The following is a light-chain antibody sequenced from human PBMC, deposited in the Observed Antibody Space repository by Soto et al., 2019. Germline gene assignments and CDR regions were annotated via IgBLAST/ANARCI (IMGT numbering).Light chain of an antibody. CDR1: QSVSSN. J-gene: IGKJ4*01. V-gene: IGKV3-15*01. CDR2: GAS. Sequence: EIVMTQSPATLTASPGERATLSCRASQSVSSNLAWYQQKPGQSPRLLIYGASTRATGIPAWFSGSGSGTEFTLTISSLQSEDFAVYYCQQYNDWPLTFGGGTKVEIK. CDR3: QQYNDWPLT.